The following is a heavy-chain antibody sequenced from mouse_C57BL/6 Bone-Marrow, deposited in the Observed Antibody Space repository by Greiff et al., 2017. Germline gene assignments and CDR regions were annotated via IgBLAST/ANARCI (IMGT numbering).Heavy chain of an antibody. J-gene: IGHJ1*03. CDR2: IDPSDGYT. CDR1: GYTFTSYW. V-gene: IGHV1-50*01. Sequence: VQLQQPGAELVKPGASVKLSCKASGYTFTSYWMQWVKQRPGQGLEWIGEIDPSDGYTNYNKKFKGKATLTVDTSSSTAYMQLSSLTSEDSAVXDCARFFLRLEWYGDVWGTGATGNVS. CDR3: ARFFLRLEWYGDV.